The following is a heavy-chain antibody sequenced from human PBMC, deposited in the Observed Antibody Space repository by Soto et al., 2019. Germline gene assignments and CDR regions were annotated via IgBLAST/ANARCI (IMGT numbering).Heavy chain of an antibody. V-gene: IGHV4-4*07. CDR3: AREANHCSSTSCYYYYYYGMDF. D-gene: IGHD2-2*01. J-gene: IGHJ6*02. Sequence: SETLSLTCTVSGGSISSYYWSWIRQPAGKGLEWIGRIYTSGSTNYNPSLKSRVTMSVDTSKNQFSLKLSSVTAADTAVYYCAREANHCSSTSCYYYYYYGMDFWGQGTTVTVSS. CDR2: IYTSGST. CDR1: GGSISSYY.